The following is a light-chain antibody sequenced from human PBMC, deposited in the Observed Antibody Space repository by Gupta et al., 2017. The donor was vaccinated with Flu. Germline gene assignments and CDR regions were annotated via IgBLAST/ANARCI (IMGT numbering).Light chain of an antibody. CDR1: QSISSY. CDR2: AAS. CDR3: QETYSNL. Sequence: QSPSSLSASVGDRVTITCRASQSISSYLNWDQQKPGKAPKLLIYAASSLKSGVPSRFSGSGSGTDFTLTSSRLQPEDFATYYCQETYSNLFGHGTKVDIK. V-gene: IGKV1-39*01. J-gene: IGKJ3*01.